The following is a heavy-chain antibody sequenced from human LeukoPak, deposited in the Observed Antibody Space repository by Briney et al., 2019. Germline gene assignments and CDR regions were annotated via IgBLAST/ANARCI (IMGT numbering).Heavy chain of an antibody. V-gene: IGHV1-46*01. D-gene: IGHD3-9*01. CDR3: ARGPPLSELRYFDWYYYYYMDV. J-gene: IGHJ6*03. CDR2: INPSGGST. CDR1: GYTFTSYY. Sequence: EASVKVSCKASGYTFTSYYMHWVRQAPGQGLEWMGIINPSGGSTSYAQKFQGRVTITTDESTSTAYMELSSLRSEDTAVYYCARGPPLSELRYFDWYYYYYMDVWGKGTTVTVSS.